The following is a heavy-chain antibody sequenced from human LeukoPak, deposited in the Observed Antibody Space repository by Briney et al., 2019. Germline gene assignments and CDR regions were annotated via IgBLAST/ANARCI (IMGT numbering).Heavy chain of an antibody. Sequence: GGSLRLTCAASGFSFSDFYMSWIRQAPGMGLEWISYIGTRSNPIYYADSVKGRFTISRDDAKNSLYLQMNSLRDEDTAVYFCAREARGSGRDFDYWGQGILVTVSS. CDR1: GFSFSDFY. CDR3: AREARGSGRDFDY. V-gene: IGHV3-11*01. J-gene: IGHJ4*02. D-gene: IGHD1-26*01. CDR2: IGTRSNPI.